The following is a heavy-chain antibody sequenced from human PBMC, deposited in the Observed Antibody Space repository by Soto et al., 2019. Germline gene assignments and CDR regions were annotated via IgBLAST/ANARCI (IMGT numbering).Heavy chain of an antibody. CDR3: ARSHAPYYYDTTGFFFGLDL. CDR1: GFTFSNYA. CDR2: MSFDETKK. D-gene: IGHD3-22*01. Sequence: QVRLVESGGGVVQPGRSLRLSCAASGFTFSNYAMHWVRQAPGKGLEWVAVMSFDETKKYHAASVEGRFTISRDNSQNTLDLQMNSLRAEDTALYYCARSHAPYYYDTTGFFFGLDLWGQGTTVVVSS. J-gene: IGHJ6*02. V-gene: IGHV3-30-3*01.